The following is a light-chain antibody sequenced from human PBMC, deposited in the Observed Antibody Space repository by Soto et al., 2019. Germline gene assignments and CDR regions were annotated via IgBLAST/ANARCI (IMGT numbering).Light chain of an antibody. CDR2: AAS. CDR1: QGISSY. CDR3: QQYYSYPFYT. J-gene: IGKJ2*01. V-gene: IGKV1-8*01. Sequence: AIRMTQSPSSFSASTGDRVTITCRASQGISSYLAWYQQKPGKAPKLLIYAASTLQSGVPSRFSGSGSGTDFTLPLSRLASEDFATYYRQQYYSYPFYTFGQGTKLEIK.